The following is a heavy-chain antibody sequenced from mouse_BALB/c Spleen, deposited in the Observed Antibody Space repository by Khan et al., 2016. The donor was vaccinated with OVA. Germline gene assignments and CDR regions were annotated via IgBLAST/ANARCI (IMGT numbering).Heavy chain of an antibody. J-gene: IGHJ1*01. D-gene: IGHD2-1*01. CDR2: ISSGSSTI. CDR3: SRSGGNCHWYCDV. V-gene: IGHV5-17*02. CDR1: GFTFSSFG. Sequence: EVQLVESGGGLVQPGGSRKLSCAASGFTFSSFGMHWVRQAPKKGLEWVAYISSGSSTIYYVDTVTGRFTISRNIPKKTLFLQMISQRSEDTAMYCCSRSGGNCHWYCDVWGAGTSVTVSS.